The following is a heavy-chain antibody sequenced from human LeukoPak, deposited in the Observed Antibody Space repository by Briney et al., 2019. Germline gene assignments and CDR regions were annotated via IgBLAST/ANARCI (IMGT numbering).Heavy chain of an antibody. Sequence: GGSLRLSCAASGFTLSSYSMNWVRQAPGKGLEWDSSISSSSSYIYYADSVKGRFTISRDNAKNSLYLQMNSLRAEDTAVYYCAREMEATVVTPYDYWGQGTLVTVSS. J-gene: IGHJ4*02. CDR1: GFTLSSYS. V-gene: IGHV3-21*01. CDR2: ISSSSSYI. CDR3: AREMEATVVTPYDY. D-gene: IGHD4-23*01.